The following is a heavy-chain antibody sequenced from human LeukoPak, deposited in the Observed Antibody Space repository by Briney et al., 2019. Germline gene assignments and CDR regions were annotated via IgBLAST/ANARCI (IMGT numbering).Heavy chain of an antibody. D-gene: IGHD6-13*01. Sequence: PSETLSLTCTVSGGSISSYYWSWIRQPPGKGLEWLGYIYYSGSTNYNPSLKSRVTISVDTSKNQFSLKLSSVTAADTAVYYCARCESSWYSGKGSCRYWGQGTLVTVSS. V-gene: IGHV4-59*01. J-gene: IGHJ4*02. CDR3: ARCESSWYSGKGSCRY. CDR2: IYYSGST. CDR1: GGSISSYY.